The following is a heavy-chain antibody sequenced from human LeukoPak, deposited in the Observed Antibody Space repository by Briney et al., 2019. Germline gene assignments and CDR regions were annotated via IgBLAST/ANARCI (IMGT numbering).Heavy chain of an antibody. D-gene: IGHD3-16*01. CDR2: IYSGGST. CDR3: ARERYDYIWGSYSH. V-gene: IGHV3-53*01. Sequence: GGSLRLSCAASGFTFSSYSMNWVRQAPGKGLEWVSVIYSGGSTYYADSVKGRFTISRDNSKNTLYLQMNSLRAEDTAVYYCARERYDYIWGSYSHWGQGTLVTASS. J-gene: IGHJ4*02. CDR1: GFTFSSYS.